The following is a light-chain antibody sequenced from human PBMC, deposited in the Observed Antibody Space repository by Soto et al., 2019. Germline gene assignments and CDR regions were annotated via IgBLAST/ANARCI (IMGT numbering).Light chain of an antibody. CDR1: QSVSSSY. V-gene: IGKV3-20*01. J-gene: IGKJ2*01. CDR2: GAS. Sequence: EIVLTQSPGTLSLSPGERATLSCRASQSVSSSYLAWYQQKPGQAPRLLNYGASSRATGIPERFSGSGSGTDFTHTISRLEPEDFAVYYCQQYGSSGYTFGQGTKLEIK. CDR3: QQYGSSGYT.